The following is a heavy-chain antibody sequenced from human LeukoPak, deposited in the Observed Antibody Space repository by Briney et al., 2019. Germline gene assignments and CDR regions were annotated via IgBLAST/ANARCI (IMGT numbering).Heavy chain of an antibody. V-gene: IGHV4-4*09. Sequence: SETLSLTCTVSGGSISNYYWSWIRQPPGKGLEWIGYIYTSGSTNYNPSLKSRVTISVDTSKNQFSLKLSSVTAADTAVYYCARVITGTTSTTYYYYYYMDVWGKGTTVTVSS. D-gene: IGHD1-7*01. CDR3: ARVITGTTSTTYYYYYYMDV. CDR2: IYTSGST. J-gene: IGHJ6*03. CDR1: GGSISNYY.